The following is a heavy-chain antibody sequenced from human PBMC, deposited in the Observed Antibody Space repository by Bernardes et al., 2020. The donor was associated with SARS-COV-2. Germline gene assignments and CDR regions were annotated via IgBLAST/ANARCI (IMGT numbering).Heavy chain of an antibody. CDR3: ARDQYYYDSSGYYSFDS. CDR2: ISRNTKTT. CDR1: GFSFSSSG. Sequence: VGSLILSCAASGFSFSSSGMNWVRQAPGTGLEWVSCISRNTKTTYYADSVKGRFTISRDNSKNSLYLQMNSLGAEDTAVYYCARDQYYYDSSGYYSFDSWGQGILVTVSS. J-gene: IGHJ4*02. V-gene: IGHV3-21*01. D-gene: IGHD3-22*01.